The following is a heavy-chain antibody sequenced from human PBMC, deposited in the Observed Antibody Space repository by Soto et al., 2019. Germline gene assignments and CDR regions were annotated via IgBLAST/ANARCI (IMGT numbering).Heavy chain of an antibody. CDR2: IYHSRST. Sequence: QVQLQESGPGLVKPSETLSLTCVVSGYSINNGYYWGWIRQPPGKGLEWIGSIYHSRSTSYNPSLKSRVTIAVDTSKNHCALKLSSVTAADTAVYYCARPRVAAVGHYFDYWGQGTLVTVSS. V-gene: IGHV4-38-2*01. CDR3: ARPRVAAVGHYFDY. D-gene: IGHD6-13*01. J-gene: IGHJ4*02. CDR1: GYSINNGYY.